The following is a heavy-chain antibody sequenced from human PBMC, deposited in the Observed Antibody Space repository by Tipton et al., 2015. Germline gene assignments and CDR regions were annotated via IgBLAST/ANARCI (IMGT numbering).Heavy chain of an antibody. CDR3: ARENNDYGGTNDFPPVLDY. CDR2: INYSGNT. J-gene: IGHJ4*02. D-gene: IGHD4-23*01. V-gene: IGHV4-39*01. Sequence: TLSLTCTASGGSINTDSDYWGWIRQPPGKGLEWIGSINYSGNTYYNPSLKSRVTISVDTSKKQSSLKLTSVTAADTAIYYCARENNDYGGTNDFPPVLDYWGLGTLVTVSS. CDR1: GGSINTDSDY.